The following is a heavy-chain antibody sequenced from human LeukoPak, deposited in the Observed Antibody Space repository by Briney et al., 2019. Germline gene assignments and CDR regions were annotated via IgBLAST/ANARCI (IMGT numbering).Heavy chain of an antibody. V-gene: IGHV7-4-1*02. D-gene: IGHD3-3*01. J-gene: IGHJ4*02. Sequence: ASVKVSCKPSGYTFAIHALYCVRQAPGQGLGWMGWINTNTGNPTYAQGFTGRFVFSFDTSVSTAYLQISSLKAEDTAVYYCAREGNDFWSVSYNEYWGQGTLVTV. CDR1: GYTFAIHA. CDR2: INTNTGNP. CDR3: AREGNDFWSVSYNEY.